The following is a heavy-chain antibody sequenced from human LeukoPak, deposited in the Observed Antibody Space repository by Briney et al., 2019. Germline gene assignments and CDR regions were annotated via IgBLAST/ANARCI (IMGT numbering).Heavy chain of an antibody. CDR2: INPSGGST. CDR1: GYTFTSYY. J-gene: IGHJ6*02. V-gene: IGHV1-46*01. Sequence: ASVKVSCKASGYTFTSYYMHWVRQAPGQGLEWMGIINPSGGSTSYAQKLQGRVTMTRDTSTSTVYMELSSLRSEDTAVYYCAREKKLRYFDWFIYYGMDVWGQGTTVTVSS. D-gene: IGHD3-9*01. CDR3: AREKKLRYFDWFIYYGMDV.